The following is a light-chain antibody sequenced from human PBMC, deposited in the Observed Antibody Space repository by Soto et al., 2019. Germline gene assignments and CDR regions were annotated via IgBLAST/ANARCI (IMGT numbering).Light chain of an antibody. CDR3: QQYGSSPPYT. Sequence: EIVLTQSPGTLSLSPGERATLSCRASQSVSSSYLAWYQQKPGQAPRLLIYGASSRATGIPDRFSGSGSGTDFTLTISLLEPEDFAVYYCQQYGSSPPYTVGQGTKLEIK. CDR1: QSVSSSY. J-gene: IGKJ2*01. V-gene: IGKV3-20*01. CDR2: GAS.